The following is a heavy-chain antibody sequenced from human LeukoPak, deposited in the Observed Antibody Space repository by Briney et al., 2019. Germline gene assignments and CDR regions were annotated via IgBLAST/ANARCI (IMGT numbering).Heavy chain of an antibody. CDR2: IYYSGST. Sequence: SETLSLTCTVFGGSIRSYYWSWIRQPPGKGLEWIGYIYYSGSTNYNPSLKSRVTISVDTSKNQFSLKLTSVTGADTAVYYCARLGPQYCSSTSCYQFDYWGQGTLVTVSS. CDR1: GGSIRSYY. CDR3: ARLGPQYCSSTSCYQFDY. J-gene: IGHJ4*02. D-gene: IGHD2-2*01. V-gene: IGHV4-59*08.